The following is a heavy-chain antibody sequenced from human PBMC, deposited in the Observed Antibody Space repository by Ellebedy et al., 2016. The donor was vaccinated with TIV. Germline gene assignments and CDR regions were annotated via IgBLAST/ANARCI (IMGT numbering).Heavy chain of an antibody. CDR3: ARDRASHPNY. CDR2: ISGSGGST. CDR1: GFTFSSYA. Sequence: GESLKISCAASGFTFSSYAMSWVRQAPGKGLEWVSAISGSGGSTYYADSVKGRFTISRDNSKNTLYLQMNSLRAEDTAVYYCARDRASHPNYWGQGTLVTVSS. J-gene: IGHJ4*02. D-gene: IGHD3-10*01. V-gene: IGHV3-23*01.